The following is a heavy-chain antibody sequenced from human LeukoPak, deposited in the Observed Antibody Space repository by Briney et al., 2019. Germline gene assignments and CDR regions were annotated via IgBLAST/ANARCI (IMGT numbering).Heavy chain of an antibody. CDR3: ASLWFGELSSDY. CDR2: IYHSGST. CDR1: GYSISSGYY. V-gene: IGHV4-38-2*02. J-gene: IGHJ4*02. Sequence: SETLSLTCTVSGYSISSGYYWGWIRQPPGKGLEWIGSIYHSGSTYYNPSLKSRVTISVDKSKNQFSLKLSSVTAADTAVYYCASLWFGELSSDYWGQGTLVTVSS. D-gene: IGHD3-10*01.